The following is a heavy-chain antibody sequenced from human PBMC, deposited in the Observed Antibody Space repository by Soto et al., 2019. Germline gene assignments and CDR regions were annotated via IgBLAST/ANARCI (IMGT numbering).Heavy chain of an antibody. J-gene: IGHJ6*02. D-gene: IGHD5-12*01. V-gene: IGHV6-1*01. CDR3: ARDVMESGYDYYYYGMGV. Sequence: SQTLSLTCAISGDSVSSNSAAWNWIRQSPSRGLEWLGRTYYRSKWYNDYAVSVKSRITINPDTSKNQFSLQLNSVTPEDTAVYYCARDVMESGYDYYYYGMGVWGQGTTVTVSS. CDR2: TYYRSKWYN. CDR1: GDSVSSNSAA.